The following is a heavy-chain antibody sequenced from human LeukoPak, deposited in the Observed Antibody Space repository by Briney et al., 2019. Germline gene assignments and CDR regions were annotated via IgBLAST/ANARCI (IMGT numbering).Heavy chain of an antibody. CDR1: GGTFSNYG. CDR3: ARLDLDTPMGDY. J-gene: IGHJ4*02. D-gene: IGHD5-18*01. CDR2: IIPFLGVA. V-gene: IGHV1-69*04. Sequence: SVKVSCKVSGGTFSNYGISWVRQAPGLGLEWMGRIIPFLGVAKSAQKFQGRVTITADTSTSTAYMELTSLTSGDTAIYYCARLDLDTPMGDYWGRGTLVTVSS.